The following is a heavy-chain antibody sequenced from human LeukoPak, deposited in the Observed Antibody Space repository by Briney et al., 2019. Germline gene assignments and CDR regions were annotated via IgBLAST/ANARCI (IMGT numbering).Heavy chain of an antibody. CDR2: IIPILGIA. V-gene: IGHV1-69*04. CDR3: ARDSSGDYERAY. CDR1: GGTFSSYA. J-gene: IGHJ4*02. Sequence: GASVKVSCKASGGTFSSYAISWVRQAPGQGLGWMGRIIPILGIANYAQKFQGRVTITADKSTSTAYMELSSLRSEDTAVYYCARDSSGDYERAYWGQGTLVSVSS. D-gene: IGHD4-17*01.